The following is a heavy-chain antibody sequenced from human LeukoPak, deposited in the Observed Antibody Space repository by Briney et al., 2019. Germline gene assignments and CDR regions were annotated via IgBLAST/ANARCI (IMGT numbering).Heavy chain of an antibody. CDR3: ARAYCGGDCYLDC. Sequence: GASVKVSCKASGYTFTGYYMHWVRRAPGQGLEWMGWINPNSGGTNYAQKFQGRVTMTRDTSISTAYMELSRLRSDDTAVYYCARAYCGGDCYLDCWGQGTLVTVSS. V-gene: IGHV1-2*02. CDR2: INPNSGGT. J-gene: IGHJ4*02. D-gene: IGHD2-21*01. CDR1: GYTFTGYY.